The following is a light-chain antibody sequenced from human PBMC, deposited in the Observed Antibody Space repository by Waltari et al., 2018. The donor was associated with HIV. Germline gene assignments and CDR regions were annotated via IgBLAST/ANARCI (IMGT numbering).Light chain of an antibody. Sequence: SYVLTQPPSVSVAPGKTARITCGGEHIGSKSVNWYQKQPGQAPVMVIYHDTDRPSGIPDRFSGSNSEDTATRTIRRVEAGDEADYFCQVWDTNTDQYVIFGGGTNLAV. V-gene: IGLV3-21*01. CDR3: QVWDTNTDQYVI. J-gene: IGLJ2*01. CDR1: HIGSKS. CDR2: HDT.